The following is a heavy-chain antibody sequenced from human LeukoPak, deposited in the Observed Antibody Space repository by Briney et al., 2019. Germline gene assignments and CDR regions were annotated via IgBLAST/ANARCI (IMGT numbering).Heavy chain of an antibody. V-gene: IGHV4-31*03. CDR3: AIQGATIFDY. J-gene: IGHJ4*02. D-gene: IGHD5-12*01. CDR2: INHSGST. Sequence: SQTLSLTCTVSGGSISSGGYYWSWIRQHPGRGLEWIGEINHSGSTNYNPSLKSRVTISVDTSKNQFSLKLSSVTAADTAVYYCAIQGATIFDYWGQGTLVTVSS. CDR1: GGSISSGGYY.